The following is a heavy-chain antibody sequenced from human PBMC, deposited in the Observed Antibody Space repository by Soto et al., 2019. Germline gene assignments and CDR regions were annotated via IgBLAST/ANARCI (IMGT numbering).Heavy chain of an antibody. J-gene: IGHJ4*02. Sequence: GEALRLSCAASGFTLSNYWMTWVRQAPGKGLEWVANINKDGSQKNYVDSVKGRFTIARDNGQNSLSLQMNSLRVEDTAVYYCVRELGLAYWGQGALVTVSS. CDR1: GFTLSNYW. V-gene: IGHV3-7*03. CDR3: VRELGLAY. CDR2: INKDGSQK. D-gene: IGHD7-27*01.